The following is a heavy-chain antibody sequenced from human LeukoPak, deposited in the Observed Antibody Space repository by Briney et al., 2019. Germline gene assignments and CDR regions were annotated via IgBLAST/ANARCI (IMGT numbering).Heavy chain of an antibody. J-gene: IGHJ3*02. CDR1: GFTFSSYS. CDR3: ASAMWRLVDAFDI. CDR2: ISSSSSYI. Sequence: PGGSLRLSCAASGFTFSSYSMNWVRQAPGKGLEWVSSISSSSSYIYYADSVKGRFTISRDNAKNSLYLQMNSLRAEDTAVYYCASAMWRLVDAFDIWGQGTMVTVSS. D-gene: IGHD6-19*01. V-gene: IGHV3-21*01.